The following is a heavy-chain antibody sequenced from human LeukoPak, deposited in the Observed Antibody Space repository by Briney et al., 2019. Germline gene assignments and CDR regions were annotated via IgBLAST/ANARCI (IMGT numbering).Heavy chain of an antibody. J-gene: IGHJ4*02. D-gene: IGHD3-16*01. V-gene: IGHV1-2*02. CDR1: GYTFTGHY. CDR2: INPNSGGT. CDR3: ARASYDYVWGSYASFDY. Sequence: ASVKVSCKASGYTFTGHYMHWVRQAPGQGLEWMGWINPNSGGTNYAQKFQGRVTMTRDTSISTAYMELSRLRSDDTAVYYCARASYDYVWGSYASFDYWGQGTLVTVSS.